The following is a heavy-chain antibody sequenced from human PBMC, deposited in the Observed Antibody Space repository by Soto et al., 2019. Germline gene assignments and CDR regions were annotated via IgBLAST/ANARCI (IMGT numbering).Heavy chain of an antibody. J-gene: IGHJ4*02. CDR2: IIPIFGTA. CDR1: GGTFSSYA. D-gene: IGHD3-10*01. V-gene: IGHV1-69*01. Sequence: QVQLVQPGAEVKKPGSSVKVSCKASGGTFSSYAISWVRQAPGQGLEWMGGIIPIFGTANYAQKFQGRVTITADESTSTAYMELSSLRSEDTAVYYCARGSGNTMVRGVIITGHFDYWGQGTLVTVSS. CDR3: ARGSGNTMVRGVIITGHFDY.